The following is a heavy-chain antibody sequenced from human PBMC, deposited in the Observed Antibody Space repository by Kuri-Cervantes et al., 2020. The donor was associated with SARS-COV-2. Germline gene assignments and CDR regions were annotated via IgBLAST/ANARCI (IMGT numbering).Heavy chain of an antibody. CDR1: GGTFSSYA. J-gene: IGHJ6*03. Sequence: ASVKVSCKASGGTFSSYAISWVRQAPGQGLEWMGWINVNNRATSCAQKFQGRVTMTRDTSVLTAYMELSSLRSDDTAVLYCARSPSAITNSYNYYYYMDVWGKGTAVTVSS. D-gene: IGHD2-2*01. CDR2: INVNNRAT. CDR3: ARSPSAITNSYNYYYYMDV. V-gene: IGHV1-2*02.